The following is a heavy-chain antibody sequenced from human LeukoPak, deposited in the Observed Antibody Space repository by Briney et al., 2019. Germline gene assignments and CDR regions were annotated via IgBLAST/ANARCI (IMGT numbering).Heavy chain of an antibody. D-gene: IGHD3-22*01. J-gene: IGHJ3*02. CDR1: GGTFSSYT. V-gene: IGHV1-69*02. Sequence: GSSVKVSCKASGGTFSSYTISWVRQAPGQGLEWMGRIIPILGIVNYAQKFQGRVTITADKSTSTAYMELSSLRSEDTAVYYCARLRSITMIVVAHVDAFDIWGQGTMVTVSS. CDR3: ARLRSITMIVVAHVDAFDI. CDR2: IIPILGIV.